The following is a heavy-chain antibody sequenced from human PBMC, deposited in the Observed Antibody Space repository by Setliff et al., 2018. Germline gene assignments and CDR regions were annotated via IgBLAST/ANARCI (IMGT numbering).Heavy chain of an antibody. J-gene: IGHJ6*03. D-gene: IGHD6-19*01. CDR3: VRTDYSDGRYSMDV. CDR1: GGSISSGGYY. V-gene: IGHV4-31*09. Sequence: LSLTCTVSGGSISSGGYYWSWIRQHPGKGPEWIGYIYYSGSTSYYNPSLKSRVTISVDKSTNQFSLKLNSVTAADTAVYYCVRTDYSDGRYSMDVWGKGTTVTVS. CDR2: IYYSGSTS.